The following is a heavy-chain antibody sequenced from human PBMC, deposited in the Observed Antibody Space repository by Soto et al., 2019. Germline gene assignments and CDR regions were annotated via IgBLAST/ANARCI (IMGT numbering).Heavy chain of an antibody. Sequence: EVKLLESGGGLVQPGGSLRLSCAASGFTYSSDAMSWVRQAPGKGLEWVSVISGSGDSTYYADSVKGRFTISRDNSKNTLYPQMNSLRAEDTAVYYCARRGSGSYYDYWGQGTLVTVSS. J-gene: IGHJ4*02. CDR2: ISGSGDST. CDR3: ARRGSGSYYDY. V-gene: IGHV3-23*01. D-gene: IGHD1-26*01. CDR1: GFTYSSDA.